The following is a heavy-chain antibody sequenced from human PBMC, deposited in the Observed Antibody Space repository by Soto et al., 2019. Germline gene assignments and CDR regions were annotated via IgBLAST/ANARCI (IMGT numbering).Heavy chain of an antibody. CDR2: MNPSGGST. V-gene: IGHV1-46*01. Sequence: ASVKVSCKASGYTVTGYDIHWVRQATGQGLEWMGWMNPSGGSTSYAQKFQGRVTMTRDTSTSTVYMELSSLRSEDTAVYYCARRYGSGSYAYFNWFDPWGQGTLVTVSS. CDR3: ARRYGSGSYAYFNWFDP. CDR1: GYTVTGYD. D-gene: IGHD3-10*01. J-gene: IGHJ5*02.